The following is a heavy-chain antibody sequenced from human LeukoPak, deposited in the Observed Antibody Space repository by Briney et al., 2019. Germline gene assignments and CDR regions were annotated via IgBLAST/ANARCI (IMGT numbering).Heavy chain of an antibody. D-gene: IGHD3-22*01. J-gene: IGHJ4*02. V-gene: IGHV4-59*01. CDR2: IYYSGST. CDR3: ARATTSWAYYYDSSGYYYLDY. CDR1: GGSISSYY. Sequence: SETLSLTCTVSGGSISSYYWSWIRQPPGKGLEWIGYIYYSGSTNYNPSLKSRVTISVDTSKNQFSLKLSSVTAADTAVYYCARATTSWAYYYDSSGYYYLDYWGQGTLVTVSS.